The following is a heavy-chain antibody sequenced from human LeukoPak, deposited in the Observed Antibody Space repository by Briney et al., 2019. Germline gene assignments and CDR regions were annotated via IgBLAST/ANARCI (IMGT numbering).Heavy chain of an antibody. V-gene: IGHV4-39*07. CDR1: GGSISSSSYY. D-gene: IGHD7-27*01. Sequence: SETLSLTCTVSGGSISSSSYYWGWIRQPPGKGLEWIGSIYYSGSTYYNPSLKSRVTISVDTSKNQFSLKLSSVTAADTAVYYCARDWPQLGMGHDAFDIWGQGTMVTVSS. CDR3: ARDWPQLGMGHDAFDI. J-gene: IGHJ3*02. CDR2: IYYSGST.